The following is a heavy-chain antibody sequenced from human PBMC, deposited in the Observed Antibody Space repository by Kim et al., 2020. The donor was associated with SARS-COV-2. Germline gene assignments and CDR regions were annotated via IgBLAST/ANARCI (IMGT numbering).Heavy chain of an antibody. CDR1: GYSFTSYW. Sequence: GESLKISCKGSGYSFTSYWIGWVRQMPGKGLEWMGIIYPGDSDTRYSPSFQGQVTISADKSISTAYLQWSSLKASDTAMYYCARLSEDITMVRGASRVSRDDAFDIWGQGTMVTVSS. V-gene: IGHV5-51*01. CDR2: IYPGDSDT. J-gene: IGHJ3*02. D-gene: IGHD3-10*01. CDR3: ARLSEDITMVRGASRVSRDDAFDI.